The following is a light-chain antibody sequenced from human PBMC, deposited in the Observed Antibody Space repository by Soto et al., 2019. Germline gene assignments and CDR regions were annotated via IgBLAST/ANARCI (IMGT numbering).Light chain of an antibody. CDR3: QQYNNWPYT. CDR1: QSVSSN. CDR2: CI. V-gene: IGKV3-15*01. Sequence: EIVMTQSPATLSVSPGERAALSCRASQSVSSNFAWYQQKPGQAPRLLLWCIHQGHWYPSQVQWQWVWDRIHSHHQQSEDFAVYYCQQYNNWPYTFGQGTKLEI. J-gene: IGKJ2*01.